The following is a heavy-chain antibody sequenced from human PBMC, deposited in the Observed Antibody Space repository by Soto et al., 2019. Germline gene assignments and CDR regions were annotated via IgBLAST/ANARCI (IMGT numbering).Heavy chain of an antibody. CDR2: ISAYNGNT. D-gene: IGHD6-6*01. V-gene: IGHV1-18*01. CDR1: GYTFTNYG. J-gene: IGHJ4*02. Sequence: ASVKVSCKASGYTFTNYGISWVRQAPGQGLEWMGWISAYNGNTDYAQKFQGRVTMTADTSTSTAYMELRSLRSDDTAVYWCARDRSSSSLWGQGTLVTVSS. CDR3: ARDRSSSSL.